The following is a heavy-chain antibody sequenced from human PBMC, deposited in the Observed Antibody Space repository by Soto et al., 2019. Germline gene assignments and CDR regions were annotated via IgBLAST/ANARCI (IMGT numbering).Heavy chain of an antibody. V-gene: IGHV1-69*12. Sequence: QVQLVQSGAEVKKPESSVKVSCKAPGGTFSTYAISWVRQAPGQGLEWMGGIIPMFGTANYAQRFQDRVTITADASTNTVYLELSSQRSEATAVYFCGSRLQLWLRRINNGYSGWGQGTLVTVSS. CDR1: GGTFSTYA. D-gene: IGHD5-18*01. J-gene: IGHJ4*02. CDR3: GSRLQLWLRRINNGYSG. CDR2: IIPMFGTA.